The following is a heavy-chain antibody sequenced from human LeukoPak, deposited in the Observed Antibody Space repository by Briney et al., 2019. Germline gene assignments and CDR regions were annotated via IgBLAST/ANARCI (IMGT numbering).Heavy chain of an antibody. CDR1: GFTFSSYW. D-gene: IGHD5-18*01. J-gene: IGHJ4*02. Sequence: GGSLRLSCAASGFTFSSYWMHWVRHTPGKGLVWVLRIKGDGSSTSYADSVKGRFAISRDNAKNTLYLQMNSLRAEDTAVYYCARDGYSFGHDFDYWGQGTLVTVSS. V-gene: IGHV3-74*01. CDR2: IKGDGSST. CDR3: ARDGYSFGHDFDY.